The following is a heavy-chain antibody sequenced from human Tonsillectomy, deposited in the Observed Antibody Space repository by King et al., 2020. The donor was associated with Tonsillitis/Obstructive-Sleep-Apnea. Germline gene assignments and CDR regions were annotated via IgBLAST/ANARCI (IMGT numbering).Heavy chain of an antibody. CDR3: STEDDFWSGYYSS. CDR1: GFTFSNAW. D-gene: IGHD3-3*01. CDR2: IKSKTDGGTT. J-gene: IGHJ5*02. Sequence: VQLVESGGGLVKPGGSLRLSCAASGFTFSNAWMNWVRQAPGKGLEWVGRIKSKTDGGTTDYAAPVKGRFTISRDDSKNTLYLQMNSLKTEDTAVYYCSTEDDFWSGYYSSWGQGTLVTVSS. V-gene: IGHV3-15*07.